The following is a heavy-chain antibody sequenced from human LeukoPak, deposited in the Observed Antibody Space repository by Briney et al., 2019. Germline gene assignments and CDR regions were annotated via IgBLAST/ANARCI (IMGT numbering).Heavy chain of an antibody. CDR2: IHYSGST. CDR3: ARRAGSGWSINWFDP. V-gene: IGHV4-59*08. Sequence: SETLSLTCTVSGASISSYYWSWIQQPPGKGLEWIGKIHYSGSTNYNPSLKSRVTISVDTSKNQFSLKLSSVTAADTAVYYCARRAGSGWSINWFDPWGQGTLITVSS. D-gene: IGHD6-19*01. J-gene: IGHJ5*02. CDR1: GASISSYY.